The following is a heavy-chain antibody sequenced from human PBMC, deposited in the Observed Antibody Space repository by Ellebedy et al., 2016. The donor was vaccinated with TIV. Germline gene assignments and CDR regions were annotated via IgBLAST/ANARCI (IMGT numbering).Heavy chain of an antibody. CDR3: ARGYRESDY. D-gene: IGHD3-10*01. CDR2: IKPDGSAK. V-gene: IGHV3-7*03. J-gene: IGHJ4*02. CDR1: GFIFSAHW. Sequence: GGSLRLSCAASGFIFSAHWMSWVRQTPGKGLEWVANIKPDGSAKVSVDSVRGRFTISRDNTKNSLYLEMNSLGSEDTALYYCARGYRESDYWGQGTLVTVSS.